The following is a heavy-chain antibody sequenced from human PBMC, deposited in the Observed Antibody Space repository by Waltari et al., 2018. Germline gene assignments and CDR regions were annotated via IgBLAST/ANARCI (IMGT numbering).Heavy chain of an antibody. CDR3: ARLHLEYDILDHGMDV. CDR1: GGTFSSYA. J-gene: IGHJ6*02. Sequence: QVQLVQSGAEVKKPGSSVKVFCKDSGGTFSSYAISWVRQAPGQGLAWMGGISPIFGTANYAQKFQGRVTITAYESTITAYMELSSLRSEDTAVYYCARLHLEYDILDHGMDVWGQGTTVTVSS. D-gene: IGHD1-1*01. CDR2: ISPIFGTA. V-gene: IGHV1-69*01.